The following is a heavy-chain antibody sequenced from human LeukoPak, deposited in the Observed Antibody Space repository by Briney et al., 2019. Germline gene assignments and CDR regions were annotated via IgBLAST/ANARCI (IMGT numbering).Heavy chain of an antibody. Sequence: SETLSLTCTVSVVSISRGDNYWTWSRQPPGKVLEWIGYIYYCGSAYYNPSLKGRVNISLDTSKNQVSLKLTAADTAVYYCVRDKWVRAGSSWLHYGMDVWGQGTTVTVSS. CDR2: IYYCGSA. V-gene: IGHV4-30-4*01. D-gene: IGHD6-13*01. CDR3: VRDKWVRAGSSWLHYGMDV. J-gene: IGHJ6*02. CDR1: VVSISRGDNY.